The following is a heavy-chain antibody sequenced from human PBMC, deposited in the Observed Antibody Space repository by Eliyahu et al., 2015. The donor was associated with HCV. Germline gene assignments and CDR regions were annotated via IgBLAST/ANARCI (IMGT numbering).Heavy chain of an antibody. Sequence: QLQLQESGPGLVKPSETLSLTCSVSGGSIISSSSDFWGWIRQPPGKGLEYIGNIYSRGSTYYNPSLRSRVTISADTSKNQFSLKLTSVTAADTGVYYCARIPVSGMHFHQWGQGTLVTVSS. J-gene: IGHJ1*01. CDR2: IYSRGST. D-gene: IGHD6-13*01. V-gene: IGHV4-39*01. CDR3: ARIPVSGMHFHQ. CDR1: GGSIISSSSDF.